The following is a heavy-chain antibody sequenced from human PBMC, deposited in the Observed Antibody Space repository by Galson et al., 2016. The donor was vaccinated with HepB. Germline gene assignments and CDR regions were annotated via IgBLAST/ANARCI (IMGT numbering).Heavy chain of an antibody. V-gene: IGHV3-23*01. CDR2: VSGNGGTI. CDR1: GFTFTDHA. D-gene: IGHD5-24*01. CDR3: AKEMRWLKLALDY. J-gene: IGHJ4*02. Sequence: SLRLSCAASGFTFTDHAMSWVRLVPGKGLEWVAVVSGNGGTIYYSDSVKGRFTISRGNSKNTLYLQMNSLRAEDTATYYCAKEMRWLKLALDYWGQGTRVTVSS.